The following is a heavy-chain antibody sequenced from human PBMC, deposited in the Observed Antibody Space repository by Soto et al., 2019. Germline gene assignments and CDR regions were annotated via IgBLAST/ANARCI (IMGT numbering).Heavy chain of an antibody. V-gene: IGHV1-18*01. D-gene: IGHD2-2*01. CDR1: GYTFSNYG. J-gene: IGHJ5*02. CDR2: ISLYSDGT. CDR3: ARVVPGAEAWFGP. Sequence: ASVKVSCKTSGYTFSNYGITWVRQAPGQPLEWLGWISLYSDGTNYAQKFQGRVSMTTDTSATTAYMELRSLRSDDTAVYYCARVVPGAEAWFGPWGQGTLVTVSS.